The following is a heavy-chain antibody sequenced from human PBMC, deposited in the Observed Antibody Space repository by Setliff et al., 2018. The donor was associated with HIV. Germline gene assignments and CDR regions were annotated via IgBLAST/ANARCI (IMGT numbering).Heavy chain of an antibody. CDR1: GYSISSGYY. V-gene: IGHV4-38-2*01. D-gene: IGHD6-19*01. CDR2: IYHSGST. J-gene: IGHJ4*02. Sequence: SETLSLTCAVSGYSISSGYYWGWIRQPPGKGLEWIGSIYHSGSTYYNPSLKSRVTISVDTSKNQFSLKLSSVTAADTAVYYCARQIAVAVTPHYFDYWGQGTLVTVSS. CDR3: ARQIAVAVTPHYFDY.